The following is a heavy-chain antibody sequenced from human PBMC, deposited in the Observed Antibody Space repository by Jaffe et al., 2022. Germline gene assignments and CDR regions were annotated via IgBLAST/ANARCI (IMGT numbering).Heavy chain of an antibody. CDR3: ARGPPKRGTRDLWFRELLSSSLDY. V-gene: IGHV1-18*01. CDR1: GYTFTSYG. CDR2: ISAYNGNT. J-gene: IGHJ4*02. Sequence: QVQLVQSGAEVKKPGASVKVSCKASGYTFTSYGISWVRQAPGQGLEWMGWISAYNGNTNYAQKLQGRVTMTTDTSTSTAYMELRSLRSDDTAVYYCARGPPKRGTRDLWFRELLSSSLDYWGQGTLVTVSS. D-gene: IGHD3-10*01.